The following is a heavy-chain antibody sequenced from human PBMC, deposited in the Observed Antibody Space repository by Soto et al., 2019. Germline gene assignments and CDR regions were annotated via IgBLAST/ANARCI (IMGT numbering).Heavy chain of an antibody. CDR3: ALTYSRSWKYLDY. CDR2: ISYDGSLK. Sequence: QVQLVESGGGVFRPGGSLILSCAASGFTFDSHTLQWVRQSTAKVLEWLALISYDGSLKSTAYSVKGRITITTDNGRNTLFLEMTRLNSEDTAVYFFALTYSRSWKYLDYWGQGTLVTVTS. D-gene: IGHD6-13*01. V-gene: IGHV3-30*04. CDR1: GFTFDSHT. J-gene: IGHJ4*02.